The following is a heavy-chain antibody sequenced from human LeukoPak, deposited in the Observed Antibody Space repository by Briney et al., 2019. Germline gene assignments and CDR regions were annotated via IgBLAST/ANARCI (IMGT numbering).Heavy chain of an antibody. V-gene: IGHV1-69*05. CDR2: IIPIFGTA. CDR1: GGTFSSYA. CDR3: ARRYYDILTGLETYNWFDP. J-gene: IGHJ5*02. Sequence: SVKVSCKASGGTFSSYAISWVRQAPGQGLEWMGGIIPIFGTANYAQKFQGRVTITTDEYTSTAYMELSSLRSEDTAVYYCARRYYDILTGLETYNWFDPWGQGTLVTVSS. D-gene: IGHD3-9*01.